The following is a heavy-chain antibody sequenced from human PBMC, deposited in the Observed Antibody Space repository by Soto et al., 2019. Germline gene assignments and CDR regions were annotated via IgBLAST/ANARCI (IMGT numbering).Heavy chain of an antibody. Sequence: QLHLVQSGAEVKKPGSSVKVSCKASGGTFSSYTISWVRQAPGQGLEWLGGIIPMFGTLYYAQKFQGRLTIAADSSTSTAYMELSTLRSDDTAVYYCARKVASSDDAFDIWGQETMVTVSS. V-gene: IGHV1-69*06. J-gene: IGHJ3*02. CDR2: IIPMFGTL. CDR3: ARKVASSDDAFDI. D-gene: IGHD6-6*01. CDR1: GGTFSSYT.